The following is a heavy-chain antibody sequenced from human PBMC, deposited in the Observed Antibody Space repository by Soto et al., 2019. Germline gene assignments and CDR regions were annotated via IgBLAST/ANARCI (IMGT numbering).Heavy chain of an antibody. CDR3: ARGKTALIFYGLDV. CDR1: GFTFSSNA. D-gene: IGHD3-3*01. J-gene: IGHJ6*02. V-gene: IGHV3-30*04. Sequence: QVQLVESGGGVVQPGRSLRLSCAASGFTFSSNAMHWVRQAPGKGLEWVALISYDGSNKYYADSVKGRFTISRDNSKNTLYLQVNSLRAEDAAVYYCARGKTALIFYGLDVWGQGTTVTVSS. CDR2: ISYDGSNK.